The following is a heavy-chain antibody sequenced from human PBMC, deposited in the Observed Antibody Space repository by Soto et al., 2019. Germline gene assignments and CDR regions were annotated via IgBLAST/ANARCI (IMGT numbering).Heavy chain of an antibody. V-gene: IGHV4-59*08. Sequence: VHLQESGPGLVKSSETLSLTCTVSAGSISSYYWSWIRQPPGKGLEWIGYIYYSGTTNYNPSLKSRVTISIDTSKNQFSLRLSSVTAADTAVYYCASRIVGATPYFDYWGQGTLVTVSS. CDR1: AGSISSYY. J-gene: IGHJ4*02. D-gene: IGHD1-26*01. CDR2: IYYSGTT. CDR3: ASRIVGATPYFDY.